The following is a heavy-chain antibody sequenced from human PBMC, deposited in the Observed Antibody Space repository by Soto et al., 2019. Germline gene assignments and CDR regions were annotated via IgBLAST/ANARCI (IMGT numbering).Heavy chain of an antibody. Sequence: PGGSLRLSCAASGFAFSSYSMNWVRQAPGKGLEWVPSISSSSSYIYYADSVKGRFTISGDNAKNSLYLQMNSLRAEDTAVYYCARVLSHVDTAMANYYYYGMDVWGQGTTVTVSS. CDR3: ARVLSHVDTAMANYYYYGMDV. V-gene: IGHV3-21*01. D-gene: IGHD5-18*01. CDR2: ISSSSSYI. CDR1: GFAFSSYS. J-gene: IGHJ6*02.